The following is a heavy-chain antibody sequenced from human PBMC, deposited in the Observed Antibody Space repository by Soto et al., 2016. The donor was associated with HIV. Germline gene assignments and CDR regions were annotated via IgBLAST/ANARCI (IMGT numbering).Heavy chain of an antibody. CDR2: ISPNSQTT. J-gene: IGHJ2*01. CDR3: ASPGFFNALGYWYFDL. CDR1: GPSFPTFH. D-gene: IGHD7-27*01. V-gene: IGHV1-2*02. Sequence: QVQLVQSGPELKEPGASVKVSCKISGPSFPTFHIHWVREAPGQGLEWMGWISPNSQTTNYAQKFHGRVTMTRDPSISTAYMELSGLKSEDTAVYYCASPGFFNALGYWYFDLWGRGTL.